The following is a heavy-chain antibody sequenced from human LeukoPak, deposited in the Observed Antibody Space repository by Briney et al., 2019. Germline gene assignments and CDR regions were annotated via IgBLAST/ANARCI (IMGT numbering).Heavy chain of an antibody. Sequence: PSETLSLTCTVSGGSIGSYYWSWIRQPPGKGLEWIGYIYYSGSTNYNPSLKSRVTISVDTSKNQFSLKLSSVTAADTAVYYCAGRLWSGYYTDYYGMDVWGQGTTVTVSS. V-gene: IGHV4-59*01. J-gene: IGHJ6*02. CDR3: AGRLWSGYYTDYYGMDV. CDR1: GGSIGSYY. CDR2: IYYSGST. D-gene: IGHD3-3*01.